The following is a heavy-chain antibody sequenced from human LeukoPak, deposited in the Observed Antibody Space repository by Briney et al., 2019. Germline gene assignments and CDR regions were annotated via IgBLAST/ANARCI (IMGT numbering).Heavy chain of an antibody. CDR2: ISSSSSYI. Sequence: PGGSLRLSCAASGFTFSSYSMNWVRQAPGKGLEWVSSISSSSSYIYYADSVKGRFTISRDNAKNSLYLQMNSLRAEDTAVYYCARSKEASGWYRPWFDPWGQGTLVTVSP. D-gene: IGHD6-19*01. V-gene: IGHV3-21*01. CDR1: GFTFSSYS. CDR3: ARSKEASGWYRPWFDP. J-gene: IGHJ5*02.